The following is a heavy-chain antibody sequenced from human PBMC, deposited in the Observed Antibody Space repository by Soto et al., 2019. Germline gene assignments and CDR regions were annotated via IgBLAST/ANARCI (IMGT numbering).Heavy chain of an antibody. CDR2: IIPIFGTA. CDR3: ARGGGWLQLRATFDY. J-gene: IGHJ4*02. Sequence: SVKVSCKASGGTFSSYAISWVRQAPGQGLEWMGGIIPIFGTANYAQKFQGRVTITADESTSTAYMELSSLRSEDTAVYYCARGGGWLQLRATFDYWGQGTLVTVSS. D-gene: IGHD1-1*01. V-gene: IGHV1-69*13. CDR1: GGTFSSYA.